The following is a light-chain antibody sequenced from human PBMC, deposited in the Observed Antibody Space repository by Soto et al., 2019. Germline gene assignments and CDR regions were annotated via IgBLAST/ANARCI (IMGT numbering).Light chain of an antibody. Sequence: DIQMTQSPFTLSASVGDRVTITCRASQSISSWLAWYQQKPGKAPKLLIYKASSLESGVPSRFSGSGSEREFSLHISSLQPDDLATYYCQQYDSPPWTFGKGTKVHIK. V-gene: IGKV1-5*03. J-gene: IGKJ1*01. CDR1: QSISSW. CDR2: KAS. CDR3: QQYDSPPWT.